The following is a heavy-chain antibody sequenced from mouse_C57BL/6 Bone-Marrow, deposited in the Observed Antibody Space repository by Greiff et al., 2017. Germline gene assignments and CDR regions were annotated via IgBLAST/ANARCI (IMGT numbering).Heavy chain of an antibody. CDR1: GYTFTSYW. J-gene: IGHJ3*01. CDR2: IYPSDSET. V-gene: IGHV1-61*01. D-gene: IGHD2-3*01. CDR3: ARGGWLLRGFAY. Sequence: QVQLQQPGAELVRPGSSVKLSCKASGYTFTSYWMDWVKQRPGQGLEWIGNIYPSDSETHYNQKFKDKATLTVDKSSSTAYMQLSSLTSEDSAVYYCARGGWLLRGFAYGGQGTLVTVSA.